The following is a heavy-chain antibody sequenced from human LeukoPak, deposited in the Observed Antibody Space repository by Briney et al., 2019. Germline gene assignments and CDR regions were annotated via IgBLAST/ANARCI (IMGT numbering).Heavy chain of an antibody. Sequence: PGRSLRLSCAASGFTFDDYAMHWVRQAPGKGLEWVSGISWNSGSIGYADSVKGRFTISRDNAKNSLYLQMNSLRAEDTAVYYCASGNWNDLRRAFDIWGQGTMVIVSS. J-gene: IGHJ3*02. CDR1: GFTFDDYA. CDR2: ISWNSGSI. D-gene: IGHD1-20*01. V-gene: IGHV3-9*01. CDR3: ASGNWNDLRRAFDI.